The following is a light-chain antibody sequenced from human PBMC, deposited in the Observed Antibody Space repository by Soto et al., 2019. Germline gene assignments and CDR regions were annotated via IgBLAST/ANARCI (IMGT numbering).Light chain of an antibody. CDR2: DAP. J-gene: IGKJ2*01. CDR3: QQRSNWPPYT. V-gene: IGKV3-11*01. CDR1: QSVSSY. Sequence: EIVLTQSPATLSLSPGERATLSCRASQSVSSYLAWYQQKPGQAPRLLIYDAPNRATGIPARFSGSGSWTDFTLAISSLEPEDFAVYYCQQRSNWPPYTLGQGARLESK.